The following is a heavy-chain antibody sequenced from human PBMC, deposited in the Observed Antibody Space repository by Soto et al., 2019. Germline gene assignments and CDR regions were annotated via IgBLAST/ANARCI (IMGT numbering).Heavy chain of an antibody. V-gene: IGHV4-30-4*01. Sequence: SETLSLTCTVSGASISSADYYWSWIRQPPGKGLEWIGYIYYSGTVYFNPSLKSRVSISLDTPKNDFSLTLASVTAADTAVYYCARAQGLVTPYSFDFWGQGTLVTVSS. J-gene: IGHJ4*02. CDR2: IYYSGTV. CDR3: ARAQGLVTPYSFDF. D-gene: IGHD5-18*01. CDR1: GASISSADYY.